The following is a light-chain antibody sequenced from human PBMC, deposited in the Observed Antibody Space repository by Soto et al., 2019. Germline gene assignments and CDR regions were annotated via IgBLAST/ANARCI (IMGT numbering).Light chain of an antibody. CDR3: QQYNSYIYT. CDR1: QSVGRW. Sequence: DIQMTQSPSTLSTSVGDRVTITCRASQSVGRWLAWYQQKPGTAPRLLIFAASTLQSGVPSRFSGSGSGTEFTLTISSLQPDDFATYYCQQYNSYIYTFGQGTKLEIK. J-gene: IGKJ2*01. V-gene: IGKV1-5*01. CDR2: AAS.